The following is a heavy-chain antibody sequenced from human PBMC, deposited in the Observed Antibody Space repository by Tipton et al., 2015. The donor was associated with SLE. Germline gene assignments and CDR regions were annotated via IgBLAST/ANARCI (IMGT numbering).Heavy chain of an antibody. CDR1: GGSISSYY. Sequence: TLSLTCTVSGGSISSYYWSWIRQPPGKGLEWIGYIYYSGSTNYNPSLKSRVTISVDTSKNQFSLKLSSVTAADTAVYYCARDPGAAMVTDYSDYWGQGTLVTVSS. CDR3: ARDPGAAMVTDYSDY. J-gene: IGHJ4*02. D-gene: IGHD5-18*01. V-gene: IGHV4-59*01. CDR2: IYYSGST.